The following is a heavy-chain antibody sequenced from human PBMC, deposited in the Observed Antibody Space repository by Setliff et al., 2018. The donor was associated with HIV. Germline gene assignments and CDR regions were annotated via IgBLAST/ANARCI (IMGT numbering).Heavy chain of an antibody. D-gene: IGHD2-2*02. Sequence: PSETLSLTCTVSGDSITNDDYYWGWIRQPPGKGLEWIAIIHYNGRTYYDPSLKSRVTIFVDTSKTQFYLKLRSVTASDTAVYYCARYTSKLDWFDPWGQGTLVTSPQ. CDR2: IHYNGRT. CDR3: ARYTSKLDWFDP. J-gene: IGHJ5*02. CDR1: GDSITNDDYY. V-gene: IGHV4-39*01.